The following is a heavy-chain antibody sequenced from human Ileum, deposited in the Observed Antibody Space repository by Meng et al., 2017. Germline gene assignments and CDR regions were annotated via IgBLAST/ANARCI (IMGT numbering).Heavy chain of an antibody. Sequence: ASVKVSCRASGYTFTSYGISWVRQAPGQGLEWMGWISTYNGNTNYAQKLQGRVTMTTDTSTSTAYMELRSLRSDDTAVYYCARGSSSWHVETFDYWGQGTLVTVSS. D-gene: IGHD6-13*01. CDR1: GYTFTSYG. CDR3: ARGSSSWHVETFDY. V-gene: IGHV1-18*01. J-gene: IGHJ4*02. CDR2: ISTYNGNT.